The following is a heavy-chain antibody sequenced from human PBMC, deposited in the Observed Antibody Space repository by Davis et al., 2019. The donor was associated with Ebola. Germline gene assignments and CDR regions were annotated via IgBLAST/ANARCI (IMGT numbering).Heavy chain of an antibody. CDR1: GFTFSSYA. J-gene: IGHJ5*02. Sequence: GESLKISCAASGFTFSSYAMSWVRQAPGKGLEWVSAISGSGGSTYYADSVKGRFTISRDNSKNTLYLQMNSLRAEDTAVYYCARTGALSSSWSYNWFDPWGQGTLVTVSS. V-gene: IGHV3-23*01. CDR2: ISGSGGST. CDR3: ARTGALSSSWSYNWFDP. D-gene: IGHD6-13*01.